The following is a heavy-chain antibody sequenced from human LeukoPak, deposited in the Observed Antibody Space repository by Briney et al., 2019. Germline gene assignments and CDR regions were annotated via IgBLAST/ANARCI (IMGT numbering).Heavy chain of an antibody. CDR1: GYTFSDYY. J-gene: IGHJ4*02. CDR3: ARDLYYYGSGSYHKGLGY. V-gene: IGHV1-2*02. D-gene: IGHD3-10*01. Sequence: ASVKVSCRTSGYTFSDYYIHWVRQAPGQGLEWMGRINPNTGAAYYAQKFQGRVTMTRDTSISTAYMELSRLRSDDTAVYYCARDLYYYGSGSYHKGLGYWGQGTLVTVSS. CDR2: INPNTGAA.